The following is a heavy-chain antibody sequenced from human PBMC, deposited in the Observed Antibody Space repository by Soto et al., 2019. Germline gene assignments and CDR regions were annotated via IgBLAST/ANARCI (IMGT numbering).Heavy chain of an antibody. Sequence: QAQLVESGGDVVQSGTPLRLSCAASGFTFKTYDMHWVRQAPGKGLEWVAIISFDGNNKYYADSVKGRFTISRDNSKNTLSLNMNSLRPNDTGLYYCARDRRGYTTSAWGQGTLVTVSP. J-gene: IGHJ5*02. V-gene: IGHV3-30*03. D-gene: IGHD5-12*01. CDR2: ISFDGNNK. CDR3: ARDRRGYTTSA. CDR1: GFTFKTYD.